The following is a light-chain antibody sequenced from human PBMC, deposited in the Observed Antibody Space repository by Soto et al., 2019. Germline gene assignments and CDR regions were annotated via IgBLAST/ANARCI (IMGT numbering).Light chain of an antibody. V-gene: IGKV3-20*01. J-gene: IGKJ1*01. CDR3: QQYDSWT. Sequence: EIVLTQSPGTLSLSPGERATLSCRASQSISSPYLAWYQQEPGQAPRLLIDGASSRATGAPDRFSGSGSGTDFTLTISRLEPEDFAVYYCQQYDSWTFGQGTKVDIK. CDR1: QSISSPY. CDR2: GAS.